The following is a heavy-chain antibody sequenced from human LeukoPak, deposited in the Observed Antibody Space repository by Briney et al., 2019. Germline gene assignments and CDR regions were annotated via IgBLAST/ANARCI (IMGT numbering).Heavy chain of an antibody. Sequence: PGGSLRLSCAASGFTPTIYWTHSVRHAPQKGLLWVSRINSDVSSTSYTHSVKGRFTISRDNAKNTLYLQMNSLRAEDTAIYYCAKNGDRGAYCSGGSCYPYYYYYIDVWGKGTTVTISS. V-gene: IGHV3-74*01. CDR2: INSDVSST. CDR1: GFTPTIYW. J-gene: IGHJ6*03. CDR3: AKNGDRGAYCSGGSCYPYYYYYIDV. D-gene: IGHD2-15*01.